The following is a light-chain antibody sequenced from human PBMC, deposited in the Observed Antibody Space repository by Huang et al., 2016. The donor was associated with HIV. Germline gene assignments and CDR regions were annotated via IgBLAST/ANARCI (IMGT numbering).Light chain of an antibody. CDR3: QQRGDWPLT. CDR2: DTY. Sequence: EIVLTQSPATLALSPGESAAPFCRVSHSLGGNFAWYQQSPGQAPRLLIYDTYNRATGVPARFTGSGSGTDYTLTISSLEPEDFVVYYCQQRGDWPLTFGRGTKVDIK. J-gene: IGKJ4*01. V-gene: IGKV3-11*01. CDR1: HSLGGN.